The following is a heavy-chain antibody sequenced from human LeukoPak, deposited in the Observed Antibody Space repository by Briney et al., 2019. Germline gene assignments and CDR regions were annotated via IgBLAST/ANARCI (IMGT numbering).Heavy chain of an antibody. D-gene: IGHD1-7*01. CDR1: GYSISSGYY. V-gene: IGHV4-38-2*01. CDR2: IYHSGST. J-gene: IGHJ4*02. CDR3: ARLVVDWNYAGYFDY. Sequence: SETLSRNCAVSGYSISSGYYWGWIRQPPGKGLAWIGSIYHSGSTYYNPSLKSRVTISVDTSKNQFSLKLSSVTAADTAVYYCARLVVDWNYAGYFDYWGQGTLVTVSS.